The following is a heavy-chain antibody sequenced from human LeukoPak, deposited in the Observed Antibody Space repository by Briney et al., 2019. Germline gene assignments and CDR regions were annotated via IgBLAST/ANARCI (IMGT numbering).Heavy chain of an antibody. J-gene: IGHJ5*02. CDR1: GGSFSGYF. V-gene: IGHV4-34*01. Sequence: PSETPSLTCAVYGGSFSGYFWTWIRQPPGKGLEWIGEINHSGGANYNPSLKSRVTISVDTSKNQFSLKLSSVTAADTAVYYCARGSGRAAAAYPNWFDPWGQGTLVTVSS. CDR3: ARGSGRAAAAYPNWFDP. D-gene: IGHD6-13*01. CDR2: INHSGGA.